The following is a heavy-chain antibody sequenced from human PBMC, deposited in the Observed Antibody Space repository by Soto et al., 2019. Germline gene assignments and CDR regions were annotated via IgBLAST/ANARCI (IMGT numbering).Heavy chain of an antibody. CDR1: GNSISGTSSF. CDR3: TRRVRSTGLLDY. D-gene: IGHD4-4*01. J-gene: IGHJ4*02. Sequence: PETLSLTCTVSGNSISGTSSFWAWIRQPPGKNLEWIGSVYYTGSTYYNSSLKSRVSISIDTSKNQFSLSLNSVTAADTAVYYCTRRVRSTGLLDYWGQGALVTVSS. CDR2: VYYTGST. V-gene: IGHV4-39*01.